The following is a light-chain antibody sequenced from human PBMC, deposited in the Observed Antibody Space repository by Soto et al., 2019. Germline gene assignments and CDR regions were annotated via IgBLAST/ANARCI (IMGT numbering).Light chain of an antibody. CDR1: QNIGNNY. CDR2: GAS. Sequence: EVVLTQSPGTLSLSPGEGATLSCRASQNIGNNYLAWYQQKPGQHPRLLIYGASSRATGIPDRFSGSGSGTGFTLTISRLEPEDFALYYCQQYGRSPSWTFGQGTKVDIK. J-gene: IGKJ1*01. CDR3: QQYGRSPSWT. V-gene: IGKV3-20*01.